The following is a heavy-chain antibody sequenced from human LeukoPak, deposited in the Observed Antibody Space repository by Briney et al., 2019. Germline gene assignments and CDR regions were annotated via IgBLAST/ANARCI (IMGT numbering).Heavy chain of an antibody. J-gene: IGHJ4*02. D-gene: IGHD1-26*01. Sequence: ASVKVSCKASGYTFTGYYIHWVRQAPGQGLEWMGWINPNNGGTNYAQKFQGRATMTRDTSITTTYMDLSRLRSDDTAVYYCARALRSGSYYEVDYWGQGTLVTVSS. V-gene: IGHV1-2*02. CDR1: GYTFTGYY. CDR2: INPNNGGT. CDR3: ARALRSGSYYEVDY.